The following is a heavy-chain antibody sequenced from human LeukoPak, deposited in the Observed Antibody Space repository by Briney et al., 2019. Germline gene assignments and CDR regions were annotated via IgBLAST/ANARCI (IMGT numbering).Heavy chain of an antibody. J-gene: IGHJ4*02. V-gene: IGHV1-18*01. CDR3: ARDNEGVYYYDSSGYFDY. D-gene: IGHD3-22*01. Sequence: ASVKVSCKASGYTFTSYGISWVRQAPGQGLEWMGWISAYNGNTNYAQKLQGRVTMTTDTSTSTAYMELRSLRSDDTAVYYCARDNEGVYYYDSSGYFDYWAREPWSPSPQ. CDR1: GYTFTSYG. CDR2: ISAYNGNT.